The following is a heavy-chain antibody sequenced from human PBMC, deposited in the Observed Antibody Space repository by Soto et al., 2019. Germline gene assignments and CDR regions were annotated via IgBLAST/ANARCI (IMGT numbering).Heavy chain of an antibody. J-gene: IGHJ4*02. D-gene: IGHD3-16*01. CDR2: IIPIFGPP. V-gene: IGHV1-69*06. CDR1: GDTFNSHV. CDR3: SLDLEFRDGNVSHLDY. Sequence: ASVKGSCKASGDTFNSHVFNWVRQAPGQGLEWMGGIIPIFGPPHHAQKFQGRVTISADKSTRTVYLELSSLTSDDNALCYCSLDLEFRDGNVSHLDYWGQGTLVTVSS.